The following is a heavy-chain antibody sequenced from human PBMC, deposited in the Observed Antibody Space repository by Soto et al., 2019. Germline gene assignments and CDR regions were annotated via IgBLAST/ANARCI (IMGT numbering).Heavy chain of an antibody. CDR1: GYSFTSYW. J-gene: IGHJ6*01. CDR3: ARISYYYDSSVYYSFGFYYYVMDF. D-gene: IGHD3-22*01. V-gene: IGHV5-51*01. Sequence: GESLKISCKGSGYSFTSYWIGWVRQMPGKGLEWMGIIYPGDSDTRYSPSFQGQVTISADKSISTAYLQWSSLKASDTAMYYCARISYYYDSSVYYSFGFYYYVMDFWGQGTTVTVSS. CDR2: IYPGDSDT.